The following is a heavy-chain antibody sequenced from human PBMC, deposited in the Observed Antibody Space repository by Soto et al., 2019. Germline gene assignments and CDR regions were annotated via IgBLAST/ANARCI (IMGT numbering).Heavy chain of an antibody. J-gene: IGHJ6*03. Sequence: PSETLSLTCTVSGGSISSHYWSWIRQPPGQGLEWIGYIYYSGSTNYNPSLKSRVTISVDTSKSQFSLRLSSVTAADTVVYFCATTPIGGYCSSTSCYYYYYYMDVWGKGTTVTVSS. D-gene: IGHD2-2*01. CDR2: IYYSGST. CDR1: GGSISSHY. CDR3: ATTPIGGYCSSTSCYYYYYYMDV. V-gene: IGHV4-59*08.